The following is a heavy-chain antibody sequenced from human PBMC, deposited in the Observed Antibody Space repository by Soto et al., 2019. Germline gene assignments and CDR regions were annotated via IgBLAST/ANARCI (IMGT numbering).Heavy chain of an antibody. CDR3: ARVVAGAAMIVVVNNWFDP. Sequence: ASVKVSCKASGYTFTSSGISWVRQAPGQGLEWMGWISAYNGNTNYAQKLQGRVTMTTDTSTSTAYMELRSLRSDDTAVYYCARVVAGAAMIVVVNNWFDPWGQGTLVTVSS. V-gene: IGHV1-18*04. CDR1: GYTFTSSG. CDR2: ISAYNGNT. D-gene: IGHD3-22*01. J-gene: IGHJ5*02.